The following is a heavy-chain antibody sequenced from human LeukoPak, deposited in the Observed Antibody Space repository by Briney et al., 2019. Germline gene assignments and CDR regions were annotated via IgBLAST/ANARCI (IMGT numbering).Heavy chain of an antibody. J-gene: IGHJ3*01. CDR3: ARHLAAAGLAFDAFQV. CDR2: IYYSGST. D-gene: IGHD6-13*01. Sequence: PSETLSLTCTVSGGSISSSSYYWGWIRQPPGKGLEWIGSIYYSGSTYYNPYLKSRVTISVDTSKNQFSLKLSSVTAADTAVYYCARHLAAAGLAFDAFQVWGQGTMVTVSS. V-gene: IGHV4-39*01. CDR1: GGSISSSSYY.